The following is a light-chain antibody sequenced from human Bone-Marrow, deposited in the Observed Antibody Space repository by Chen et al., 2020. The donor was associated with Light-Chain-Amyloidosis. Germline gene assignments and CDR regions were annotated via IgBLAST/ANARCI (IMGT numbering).Light chain of an antibody. V-gene: IGLV3-25*03. CDR2: RDT. J-gene: IGLJ2*01. CDR1: DLPTKY. CDR3: QSADSSGTYEVI. Sequence: SYELTQPPSVSVSPGQTARITCSGDDLPTKYAYWYQHKPGQAPVLVIHRDTERPSGISGRFSGSSSGTTATLTISGVQAEDEADYHCQSADSSGTYEVIFGGGTKLTVL.